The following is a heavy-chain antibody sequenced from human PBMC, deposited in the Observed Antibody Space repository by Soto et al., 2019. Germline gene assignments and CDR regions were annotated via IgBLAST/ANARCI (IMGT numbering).Heavy chain of an antibody. D-gene: IGHD2-21*01. Sequence: EVQVVESGGGLVQPGGSLTLSCEASGFTFSTYWMHWVRQAPGEGLVWVSRLSPDGNTAHYADSVKGRFTLSRDSAKNKVYWQMTSSRAEVTARYYCAGMLLGDRGYWCQGALVSVST. CDR1: GFTFSTYW. V-gene: IGHV3-74*01. CDR2: LSPDGNTA. CDR3: AGMLLGDRGY. J-gene: IGHJ4*02.